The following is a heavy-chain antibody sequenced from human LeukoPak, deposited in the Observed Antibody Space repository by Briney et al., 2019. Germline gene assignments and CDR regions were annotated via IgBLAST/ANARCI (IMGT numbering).Heavy chain of an antibody. Sequence: SVKVSCKASGGTFSSYALSWVRQAPGQGLEWMGRIIPIFGTANYAQKFQGRVTITTDESTSTAYMELSSLRSEDTAVYYCARGPFQQWLVHYWGQGTLVTVSS. D-gene: IGHD6-19*01. CDR1: GGTFSSYA. CDR2: IIPIFGTA. CDR3: ARGPFQQWLVHY. J-gene: IGHJ4*02. V-gene: IGHV1-69*05.